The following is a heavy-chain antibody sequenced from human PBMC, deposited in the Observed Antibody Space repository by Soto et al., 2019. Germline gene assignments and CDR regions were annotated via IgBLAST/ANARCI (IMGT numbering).Heavy chain of an antibody. V-gene: IGHV3-48*03. CDR2: ISSSGSLI. CDR3: ATRVTTVDY. J-gene: IGHJ4*02. D-gene: IGHD4-17*01. Sequence: PGGSLRLSCAASGFSFSGYGMNWVRQAPGKGLEWISYISSSGSLIYYADSLKGRFTISRDNAKNSLYLQMNSLRAEDTAVYYCATRVTTVDYWGQGTLVTVSS. CDR1: GFSFSGYG.